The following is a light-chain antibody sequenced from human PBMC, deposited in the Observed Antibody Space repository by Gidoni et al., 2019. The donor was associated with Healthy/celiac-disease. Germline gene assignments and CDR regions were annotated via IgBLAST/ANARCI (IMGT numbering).Light chain of an antibody. J-gene: IGKJ2*01. Sequence: DIQMTQSPSSLSASVGDRVTITCRASQRISSYLNWYQQKPGKVPKLLIYAASRLQSGVPSRFGGSGSGSDFTLTISSLQPEDFATYYCQQSYNTPYTFGQGTKLEI. CDR3: QQSYNTPYT. CDR1: QRISSY. V-gene: IGKV1-39*01. CDR2: AAS.